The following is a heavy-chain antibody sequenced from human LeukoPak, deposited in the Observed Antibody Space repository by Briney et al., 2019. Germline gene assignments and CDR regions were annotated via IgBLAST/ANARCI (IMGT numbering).Heavy chain of an antibody. V-gene: IGHV3-48*01. CDR3: ARDQWLDY. J-gene: IGHJ4*02. D-gene: IGHD6-19*01. CDR2: IGTSGNTI. Sequence: GGSLRLSCAASGFTFSGYIMNWVRQAPGKGLEWVSFIGTSGNTIYYADSVKGRFTVSRDNAKNSLYLQMNTLRAEDTAVYYCARDQWLDYWGQGTLVTVSS. CDR1: GFTFSGYI.